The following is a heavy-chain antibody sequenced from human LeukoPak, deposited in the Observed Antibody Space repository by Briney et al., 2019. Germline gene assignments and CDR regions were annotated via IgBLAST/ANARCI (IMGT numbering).Heavy chain of an antibody. CDR3: AKIYIGYSSTPSFDY. CDR2: ISGSGDST. Sequence: PGGSLRLSCAASGFTFSSYAMSWVRQAPGKGLEWVSAISGSGDSTYYADSVKGRFTISRDNSKNTLYLQMNSLRAEDTAVYYCAKIYIGYSSTPSFDYWGQGTLVTVSS. CDR1: GFTFSSYA. D-gene: IGHD6-13*01. J-gene: IGHJ4*02. V-gene: IGHV3-23*01.